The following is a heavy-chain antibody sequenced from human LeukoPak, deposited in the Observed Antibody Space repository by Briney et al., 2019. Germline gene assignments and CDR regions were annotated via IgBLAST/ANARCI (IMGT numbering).Heavy chain of an antibody. CDR3: ARVYYYYYMDV. CDR1: GFTFSSYW. CDR2: IKQDGSEI. J-gene: IGHJ6*03. Sequence: SGGSLRLSCAASGFTFSSYWMSWVRQAPGKGLEWVANIKQDGSEIYYVDSVKGRFTISRDNAKNSLYLQMNSLRAEDTAVYYCARVYYYYYMDVWGKGTTVTVSS. V-gene: IGHV3-7*01.